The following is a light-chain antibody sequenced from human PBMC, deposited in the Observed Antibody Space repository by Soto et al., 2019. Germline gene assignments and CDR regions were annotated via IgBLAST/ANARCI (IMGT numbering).Light chain of an antibody. CDR3: CSYAGRTTPYV. J-gene: IGLJ1*01. CDR1: SSDFGSYNL. CDR2: EVS. Sequence: QSVLTQPASVSGSPGQSITISCTGTSSDFGSYNLVSWYQHHPGKAPKLMIYEVSERPSGVSSRFSGSKSGNTASLTISGLQAEDEADYYCCSYAGRTTPYVFGTGTKVTVL. V-gene: IGLV2-23*02.